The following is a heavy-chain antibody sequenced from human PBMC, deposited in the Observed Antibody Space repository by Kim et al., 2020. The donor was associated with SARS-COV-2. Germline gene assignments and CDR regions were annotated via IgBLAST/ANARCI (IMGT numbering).Heavy chain of an antibody. J-gene: IGHJ3*01. CDR2: ISSSSSYI. D-gene: IGHD3-22*01. V-gene: IGHV3-21*01. Sequence: GGSLRLSCAASGFTFSSYSMNWVRQAPGKGLEWVSSISSSSSYIYYADSVKGRFTISRDNAKNSLYLQMNSLRAEDTAVYYCARASSGSYDSSGYYVGWGQGKMVSVSS. CDR3: ARASSGSYDSSGYYVG. CDR1: GFTFSSYS.